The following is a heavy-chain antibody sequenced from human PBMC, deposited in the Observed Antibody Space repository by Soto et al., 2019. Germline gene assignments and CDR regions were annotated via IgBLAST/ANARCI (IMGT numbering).Heavy chain of an antibody. V-gene: IGHV3-30*03. CDR1: GFSFRNFA. CDR2: IMSDGNDK. J-gene: IGHJ6*02. CDR3: ARDPPTPYYYYYYGMDV. Sequence: QVHLVESGGGVVQPGRSLRLSCAASGFSFRNFAMHWVRQAPGKGLEWVALIMSDGNDKYYADSVKGRFTISRDNSKNTLYLQMNSLRAEDTAVYYCARDPPTPYYYYYYGMDVWGQGTTVTVSS.